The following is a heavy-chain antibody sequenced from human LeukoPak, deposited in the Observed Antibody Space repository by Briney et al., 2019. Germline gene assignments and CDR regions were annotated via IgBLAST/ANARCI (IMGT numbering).Heavy chain of an antibody. J-gene: IGHJ3*01. CDR3: AAYCGGDCYSLYDAFDV. Sequence: SETLSLTCTVSGGSVSSGSYYRSWIRQPPGKGLEWIGYIFYGGSTNYNPSLKSRVTISVDTSKNQFSLKLSSVTAADTAVYYCAAYCGGDCYSLYDAFDVWGQGTMVTVSS. D-gene: IGHD2-21*02. V-gene: IGHV4-61*01. CDR2: IFYGGST. CDR1: GGSVSSGSYY.